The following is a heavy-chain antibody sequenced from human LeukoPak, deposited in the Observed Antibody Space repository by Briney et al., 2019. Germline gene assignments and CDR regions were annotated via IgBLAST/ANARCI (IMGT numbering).Heavy chain of an antibody. CDR1: GFTFSSYS. CDR2: ISGSSSYI. V-gene: IGHV3-21*01. Sequence: GGSLRLSCAASGFTFSSYSMNWVRQAPGKGLEWVSSISGSSSYIYYADSVKGRFTISRDNAKNSLYLQMNSLRAEDTAVYYCARDYYYDILTGYFDYWGQGTLVTVSS. J-gene: IGHJ4*02. D-gene: IGHD3-9*01. CDR3: ARDYYYDILTGYFDY.